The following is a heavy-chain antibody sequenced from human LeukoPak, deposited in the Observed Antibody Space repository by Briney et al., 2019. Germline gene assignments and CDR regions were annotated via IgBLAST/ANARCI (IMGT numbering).Heavy chain of an antibody. J-gene: IGHJ4*02. CDR1: GDTVSSNSAA. Sequence: SQTLSLTCDISGDTVSSNSAAWSWIRQSPSIGLEWLGRTYYRSKWFNDYAMSVKGRMTINPDTSKNQFSLQLNSVTPEDTAVYYCARDLHELELYYFDSWGQGTLVIVSS. D-gene: IGHD1-7*01. CDR3: ARDLHELELYYFDS. CDR2: TYYRSKWFN. V-gene: IGHV6-1*01.